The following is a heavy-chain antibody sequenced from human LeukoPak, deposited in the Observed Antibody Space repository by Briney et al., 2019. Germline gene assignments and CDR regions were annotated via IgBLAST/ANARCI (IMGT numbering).Heavy chain of an antibody. CDR2: IITIFGTA. Sequence: ASVKVSCKASGGTFSSYAISWVRQAPGQGLEWMGGIITIFGTANYAQNFQGRVTITADESTSTAYMELRSLRSDDTAAYFCARGSSYHLLTGYYRKFDYWGQGTLVTVSA. D-gene: IGHD3-9*01. CDR3: ARGSSYHLLTGYYRKFDY. V-gene: IGHV1-69*13. CDR1: GGTFSSYA. J-gene: IGHJ4*02.